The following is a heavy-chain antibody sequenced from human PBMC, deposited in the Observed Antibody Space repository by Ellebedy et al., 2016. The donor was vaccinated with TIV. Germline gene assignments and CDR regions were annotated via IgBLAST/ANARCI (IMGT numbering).Heavy chain of an antibody. CDR3: ARRAYGGVFFDY. Sequence: PGGSLRLSCTVPGFTFTRYWMGWVRQAPGKGPEWVAHIQSDGSWPLYAHSVLGRFTISRDNTRNSLSLQMTSLRAEDTAVYYCARRAYGGVFFDYWGQGTPVTVSS. J-gene: IGHJ4*01. D-gene: IGHD3-16*01. CDR1: GFTFTRYW. V-gene: IGHV3-7*03. CDR2: IQSDGSWP.